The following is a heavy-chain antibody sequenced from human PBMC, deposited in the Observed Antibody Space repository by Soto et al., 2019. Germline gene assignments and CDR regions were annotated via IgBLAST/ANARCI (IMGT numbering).Heavy chain of an antibody. CDR1: GDSVSSHY. Sequence: LSLTCTVSGDSVSSHYWSWIRQPAGKGLEWLGRLYNDERANYNPSLKSRVTMSMDTSKNQFSLKLTSVTAADSAVYFCAREPLAHSYFDFWGQGILVTVSS. CDR3: AREPLAHSYFDF. J-gene: IGHJ4*02. V-gene: IGHV4-4*07. CDR2: LYNDERA.